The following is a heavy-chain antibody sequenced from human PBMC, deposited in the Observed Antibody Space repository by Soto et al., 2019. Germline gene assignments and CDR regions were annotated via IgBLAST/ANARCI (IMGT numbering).Heavy chain of an antibody. CDR1: GGSISSGGYS. D-gene: IGHD6-19*01. CDR2: VYHSGST. Sequence: QLQLQESGSGLVKPSQTLSLTCAVSGGSISSGGYSWSWIRQPPGKGLEWIGYVYHSGSTYYNPSLKSRVTISVDRSKNQFSLKLSSVTAADTAVYYCARAGGLGAVAVDYWGQGTLVTVSS. V-gene: IGHV4-30-2*01. J-gene: IGHJ4*02. CDR3: ARAGGLGAVAVDY.